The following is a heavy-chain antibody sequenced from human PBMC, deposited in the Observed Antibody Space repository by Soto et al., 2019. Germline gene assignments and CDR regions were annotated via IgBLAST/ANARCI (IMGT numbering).Heavy chain of an antibody. D-gene: IGHD2-2*01. V-gene: IGHV1-46*01. CDR2: INPSGGST. Sequence: EASVKVSCKASGYTFTSYYMHWVRQAPGQGLEWMGIINPSGGSTSYAQKFQGRVTMTRDTSTSTAYMELRSLRSDDTAVYYCARSVPAAAGDYYYYGMDVWGQGTTVTVSS. J-gene: IGHJ6*02. CDR3: ARSVPAAAGDYYYYGMDV. CDR1: GYTFTSYY.